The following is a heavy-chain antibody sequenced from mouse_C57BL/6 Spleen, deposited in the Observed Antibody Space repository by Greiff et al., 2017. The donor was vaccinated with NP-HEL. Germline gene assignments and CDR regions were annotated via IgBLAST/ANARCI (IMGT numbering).Heavy chain of an antibody. V-gene: IGHV1-82*01. Sequence: QVHVKQSGPELVKPGASVKISCKASGYAFSSSWMNWVKQRPGKGLEWIGRIYPGDGDTNYNGKFKGKATLTADKSSSTAYMQLSSLTSEDSAVYFCARGDGYYEAWFAYWGQGTLVTVSA. CDR1: GYAFSSSW. J-gene: IGHJ3*01. CDR2: IYPGDGDT. CDR3: ARGDGYYEAWFAY. D-gene: IGHD2-3*01.